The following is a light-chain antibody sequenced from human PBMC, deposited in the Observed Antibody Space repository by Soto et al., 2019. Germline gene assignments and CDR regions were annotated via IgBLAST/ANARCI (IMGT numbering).Light chain of an antibody. CDR2: GAS. V-gene: IGKV3-20*01. Sequence: EIVLTQSPGTLSLSPGERATLSCRASQSVSSSYLDCYQQKPGQAPRLLIYGASSRATGIPDRFSGSGSGTDFSLTISRLEPEDFAVYYCQQYGDSPRTFGQGTKVEIK. CDR3: QQYGDSPRT. CDR1: QSVSSSY. J-gene: IGKJ1*01.